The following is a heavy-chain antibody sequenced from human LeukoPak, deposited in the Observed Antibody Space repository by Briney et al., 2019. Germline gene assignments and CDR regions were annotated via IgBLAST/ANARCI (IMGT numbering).Heavy chain of an antibody. CDR1: GGSISSSSYY. V-gene: IGHV4-39*07. D-gene: IGHD3-10*01. CDR2: IYYSGST. CDR3: ARDLGYYYGSGSSPRYYFDY. J-gene: IGHJ4*02. Sequence: SETLSLTCTVSGGSISSSSYYWGWIRQPPGKGLEWIGSIYYSGSTYYNPSLKSRVTISVDTSKNQFSLKLSSVTAADTAVYYCARDLGYYYGSGSSPRYYFDYWGQGTLVTVSS.